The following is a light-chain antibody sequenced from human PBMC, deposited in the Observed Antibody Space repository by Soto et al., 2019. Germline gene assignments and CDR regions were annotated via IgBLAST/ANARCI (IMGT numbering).Light chain of an antibody. Sequence: EIVLTQFPATLSLTTGERATLSCRASQSVSSSLGWYQQKPGQPPRLLIYDASKRVTGIPARFSGSGSGTDFTLAISSLEPEDFAVYFCQQRTDGWTFGQGTEV. V-gene: IGKV3-11*01. CDR3: QQRTDGWT. CDR1: QSVSSS. CDR2: DAS. J-gene: IGKJ1*01.